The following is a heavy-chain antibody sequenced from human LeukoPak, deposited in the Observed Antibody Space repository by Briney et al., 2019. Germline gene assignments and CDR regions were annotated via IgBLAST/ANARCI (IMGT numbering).Heavy chain of an antibody. J-gene: IGHJ4*02. CDR3: ARHYCTGGSCYRSDY. Sequence: SETLSLTCTVSGGSISSSSYYWGWIRQPPGKGLEWIGSIYYSGSTYYNPSLKRRVTISVDTSKNQFSLKLTSVTAADTAVYYCARHYCTGGSCYRSDYWGQGTLVTVSS. CDR1: GGSISSSSYY. D-gene: IGHD2-15*01. V-gene: IGHV4-39*01. CDR2: IYYSGST.